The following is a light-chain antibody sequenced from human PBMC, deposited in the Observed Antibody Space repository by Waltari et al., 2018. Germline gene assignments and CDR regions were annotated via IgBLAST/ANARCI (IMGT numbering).Light chain of an antibody. CDR1: QSLLHSNGYNC. J-gene: IGKJ4*01. CDR2: LNS. V-gene: IGKV2-28*01. CDR3: MQTLQTPP. Sequence: DIVMTQSPLSLPVTPGEPASTSCSSSQSLLHSNGYNCLDWYLQKPGQSPQLLIYLNSNRASGVPDRFSGSGSGTDFTLKISRMEAEDVGVYNCMQTLQTPPFGGGTKVEIK.